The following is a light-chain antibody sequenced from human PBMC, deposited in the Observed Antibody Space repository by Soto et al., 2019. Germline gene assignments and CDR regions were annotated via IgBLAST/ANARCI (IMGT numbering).Light chain of an antibody. V-gene: IGLV2-14*01. CDR1: SSDVGGYNY. CDR2: EVS. J-gene: IGLJ1*01. CDR3: SSYTSSSTLS. Sequence: QTVLTQPASVSGAPGQSITISCTGTSSDVGGYNYVSWYQQHPGKAPKLMIYEVSNRPSGVSNRFSGSKYGNTASLTISGLQAEDEADYYCSSYTSSSTLSFGTGTKVTVL.